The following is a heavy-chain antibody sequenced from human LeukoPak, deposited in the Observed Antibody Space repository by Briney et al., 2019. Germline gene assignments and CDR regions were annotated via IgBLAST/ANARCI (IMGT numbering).Heavy chain of an antibody. CDR3: TTPRPSTSGWYIFDY. CDR2: INSDGST. Sequence: GGSLRLSCAASGVSFSRTWMHWVRQAPGKGLVWVSHINSDGSTTYADSVKGRFTISRDNTKDMVYLQMSSLRTEDTAVYYCTTPRPSTSGWYIFDYWGQGTLVTVSS. J-gene: IGHJ4*02. D-gene: IGHD6-13*01. V-gene: IGHV3-74*01. CDR1: GVSFSRTW.